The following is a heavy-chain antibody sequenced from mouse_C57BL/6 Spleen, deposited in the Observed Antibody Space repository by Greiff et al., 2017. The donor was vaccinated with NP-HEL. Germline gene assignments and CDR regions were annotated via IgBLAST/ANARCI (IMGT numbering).Heavy chain of an antibody. Sequence: EVKLVESGGGLVKPGGSLKLSCAASGFTFSSYAMSWVRQTPEKRLEWVATISDGGSYTYYPDNVKGRFTISRDNAKNNLYLQMSHLKSEDTAMYYCARGGSLWYFEVWGTGTTVTVSS. CDR2: ISDGGSYT. D-gene: IGHD6-1*01. V-gene: IGHV5-4*03. CDR1: GFTFSSYA. CDR3: ARGGSLWYFEV. J-gene: IGHJ1*03.